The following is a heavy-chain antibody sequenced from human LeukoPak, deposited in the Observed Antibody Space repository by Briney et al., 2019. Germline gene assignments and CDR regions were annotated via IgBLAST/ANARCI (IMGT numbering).Heavy chain of an antibody. J-gene: IGHJ4*02. CDR1: GYTFIGYY. D-gene: IGHD4-17*01. Sequence: GASVKVSCKASGYTFIGYYMHCGRQAPGQGGEWMGRIHGNSGVRNYAQRLQGRVTMTRDTSISTAYMEVSRLRSDDTAVYYCARTSFGDYDYDYWGQGTLVTVSS. CDR3: ARTSFGDYDYDY. V-gene: IGHV1-2*06. CDR2: IHGNSGVR.